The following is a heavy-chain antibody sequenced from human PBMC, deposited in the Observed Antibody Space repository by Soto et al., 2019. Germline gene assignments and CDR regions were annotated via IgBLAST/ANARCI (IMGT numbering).Heavy chain of an antibody. CDR1: GGSISSSSYY. CDR3: ASAPTVVTSRGAWYFDL. V-gene: IGHV4-39*01. J-gene: IGHJ2*01. CDR2: IYYSGST. D-gene: IGHD4-17*01. Sequence: QLQLQESGPGLVKPSETLSLTCTVSGGSISSSSYYWGWIRQPPGKGLEWIGSIYYSGSTYYNPSLKSRVTISVDTSKNQFSLKLSSVTAADTAVYYCASAPTVVTSRGAWYFDLWGRGTLVTVSS.